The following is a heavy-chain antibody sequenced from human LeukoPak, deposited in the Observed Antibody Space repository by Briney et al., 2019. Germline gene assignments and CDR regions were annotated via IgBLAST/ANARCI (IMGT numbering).Heavy chain of an antibody. CDR1: GFTYSNYA. D-gene: IGHD1-26*01. J-gene: IGHJ4*02. V-gene: IGHV3-23*01. CDR2: ISGSGRST. Sequence: PGGSLRLSCAASGFTYSNYAMNWVRQAPGKGLEWVSVISGSGRSTYYADSVKGRFTTSRDKSKNSLYLQMNSLRVEDTAIYYCAKSIVNSGTYIPFDYWGQGTLVTVSS. CDR3: AKSIVNSGTYIPFDY.